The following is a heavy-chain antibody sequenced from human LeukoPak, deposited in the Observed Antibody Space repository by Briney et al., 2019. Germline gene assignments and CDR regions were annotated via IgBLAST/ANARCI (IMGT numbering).Heavy chain of an antibody. Sequence: SGTLSLTCAVSGGSISSSNWWSWVRQPPGKGLEWIGEIYHSGSTNYNPSLKSRVTISVDKSKNQFSLKLSSVTAADTAVYYCARADYNYYYYYGMDVWGQGTTVTVSS. CDR1: GGSISSSNW. J-gene: IGHJ6*02. CDR3: ARADYNYYYYYGMDV. D-gene: IGHD4-11*01. V-gene: IGHV4-4*02. CDR2: IYHSGST.